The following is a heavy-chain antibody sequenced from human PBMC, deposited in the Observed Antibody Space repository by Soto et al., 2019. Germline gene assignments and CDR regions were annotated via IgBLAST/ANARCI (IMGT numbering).Heavy chain of an antibody. Sequence: SETLSLTCTVSGGSVSSGSYYWSWIRQPPGKGLEWIGYIYYSGSTNYNPSLKSRVTISVDTSKNQFSLKLSSVTAADTAVYYCARDHGDGYNSYYDYWGQGTLVTVSS. D-gene: IGHD5-12*01. CDR3: ARDHGDGYNSYYDY. J-gene: IGHJ4*02. CDR1: GGSVSSGSYY. V-gene: IGHV4-61*01. CDR2: IYYSGST.